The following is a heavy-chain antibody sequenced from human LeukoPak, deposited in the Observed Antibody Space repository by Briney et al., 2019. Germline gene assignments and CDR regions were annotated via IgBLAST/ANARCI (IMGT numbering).Heavy chain of an antibody. Sequence: PSETLSLTCVVSGASFSSHYWAWIRQSPGKGLEWIGYISYIGTTNCQRSLKSRVTISLDTSKNQFSLKLRSVTAADTAVYYCASDLVTVTKGFDIWGQGTMVSVSS. CDR3: ASDLVTVTKGFDI. CDR1: GASFSSHY. D-gene: IGHD4-17*01. V-gene: IGHV4-59*11. CDR2: ISYIGTT. J-gene: IGHJ3*02.